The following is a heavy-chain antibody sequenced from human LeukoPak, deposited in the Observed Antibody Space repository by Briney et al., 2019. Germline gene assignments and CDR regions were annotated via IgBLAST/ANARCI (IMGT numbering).Heavy chain of an antibody. J-gene: IGHJ6*02. D-gene: IGHD2-21*02. Sequence: GGSLRLSCAASGFTFSSYAMSWVRQAPGKGLEWVSAISGSGGSTCYADSVKGRFTISRDNSKNTLYLQMNSLRAEDTAVYYCAKEAAGLLYYYYGMDVWGQGTTVTVSS. CDR2: ISGSGGST. CDR1: GFTFSSYA. CDR3: AKEAAGLLYYYYGMDV. V-gene: IGHV3-23*01.